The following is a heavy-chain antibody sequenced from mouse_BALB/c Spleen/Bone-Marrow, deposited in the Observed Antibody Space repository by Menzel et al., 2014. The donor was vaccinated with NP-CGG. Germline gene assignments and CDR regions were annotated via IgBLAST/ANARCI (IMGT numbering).Heavy chain of an antibody. CDR2: INPGTGDT. J-gene: IGHJ1*01. V-gene: IGHV1-54*01. CDR1: GYAFTNYL. CDR3: XRRYYVHWYFDV. D-gene: IGHD1-1*01. Sequence: QVQLQQSGAELVRPGTSVKVSCKASGYAFTNYLIEWVKQRPGQGLEWIGVINPGTGDTNYNEKFKGKATLTADKSSNTAYMQFSSLTSDDSAVYXCXRRYYVHWYFDVWGAGTTVTVSS.